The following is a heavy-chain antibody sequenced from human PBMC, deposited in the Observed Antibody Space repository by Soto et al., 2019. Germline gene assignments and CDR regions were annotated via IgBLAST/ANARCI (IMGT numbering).Heavy chain of an antibody. V-gene: IGHV3-73*01. CDR3: TTLYYYDWYYFDY. J-gene: IGHJ4*02. D-gene: IGHD3-22*01. CDR2: IRSKANSYAT. Sequence: GGSLRLSCAASGFTFSGAAMHWVRQASGKGLEWVGRIRSKANSYATAYAASVKGRFTISRDDSKNTAYLQMNSLKTEDTAVYYCTTLYYYDWYYFDYWGQGTLGTV. CDR1: GFTFSGAA.